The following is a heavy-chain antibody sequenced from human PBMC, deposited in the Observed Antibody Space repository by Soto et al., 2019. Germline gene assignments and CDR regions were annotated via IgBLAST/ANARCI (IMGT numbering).Heavy chain of an antibody. CDR3: AKDRGIAVAADYYYGMDV. CDR2: ISYDGSKK. Sequence: QVQLVESGGGVVQPGRSLRLSCAASGFSFSRYGMHWVRQAPGEGLEWVAVISYDGSKKYYVDSVKGRFTISRDNSKNTLYLQMNSLRPEDTAVFYCAKDRGIAVAADYYYGMDVWGQGTTVTVSS. CDR1: GFSFSRYG. D-gene: IGHD6-19*01. V-gene: IGHV3-30*18. J-gene: IGHJ6*02.